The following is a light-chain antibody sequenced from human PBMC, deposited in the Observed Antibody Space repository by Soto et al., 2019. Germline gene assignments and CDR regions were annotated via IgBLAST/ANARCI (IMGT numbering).Light chain of an antibody. Sequence: QSALTQPPSASGSPGQSVTISCTGTRSDVGGYNFVSWYQHHPGKAPKLIIYEVNKRPSGVPDRFSGSKSGNTASLTVSRLQAEDEADYDFNSYAGSNNYDFGTGTKVTVL. CDR1: RSDVGGYNF. V-gene: IGLV2-8*01. CDR2: EVN. CDR3: NSYAGSNNYD. J-gene: IGLJ1*01.